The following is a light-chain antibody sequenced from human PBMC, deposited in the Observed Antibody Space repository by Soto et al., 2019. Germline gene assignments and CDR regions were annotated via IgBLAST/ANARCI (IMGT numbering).Light chain of an antibody. CDR1: QGIRND. CDR2: DAS. Sequence: DIPLTQSPYSLSASVGDRVTLTCIASQGIRNDLGWNQQKPGKAPKLLIYDASSLESGVPSRFSGSGSGTEFTLTISSLQPDDFATYYCQQYNSYSLWTFGQGTKVDIK. J-gene: IGKJ1*01. CDR3: QQYNSYSLWT. V-gene: IGKV1-17*01.